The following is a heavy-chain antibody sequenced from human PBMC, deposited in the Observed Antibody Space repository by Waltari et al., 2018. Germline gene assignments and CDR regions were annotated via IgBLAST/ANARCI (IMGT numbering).Heavy chain of an antibody. J-gene: IGHJ4*02. V-gene: IGHV4-39*07. D-gene: IGHD5-12*01. CDR2: FYKSGTT. CDR1: RSSIRNNNYY. Sequence: QLQLQELGPGLVKPSETLSLTCTVSRSSIRNNNYYWGWVRQPPGKGLEWIGSFYKSGTTYYNPSLKSRVTISVDTSNNQFSLKLNSVTAADTAVYYCVRGYPDIVATISDYWGQGTLVIVSS. CDR3: VRGYPDIVATISDY.